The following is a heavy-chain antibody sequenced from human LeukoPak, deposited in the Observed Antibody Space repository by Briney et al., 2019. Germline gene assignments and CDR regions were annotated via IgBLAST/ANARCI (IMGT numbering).Heavy chain of an antibody. CDR3: AADSYPRGYY. V-gene: IGHV4-34*01. Sequence: SETLSLTCAVYGGSLTGYYWSWIRQPPGKGLEWIGEINHSGSTNYNPSLKSRVTISVDTSKNQFSLKLSSVTAADTAVYYCAADSYPRGYYWGQGTLVTVSS. CDR1: GGSLTGYY. J-gene: IGHJ4*02. CDR2: INHSGST. D-gene: IGHD2-2*01.